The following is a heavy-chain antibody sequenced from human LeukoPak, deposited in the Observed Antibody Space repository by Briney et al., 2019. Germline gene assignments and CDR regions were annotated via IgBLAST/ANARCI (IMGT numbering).Heavy chain of an antibody. CDR1: GFTFSSYS. Sequence: PGGSLRLSCAASGFTFSSYSMNWVRQAPGKGLEWVSYISSSSSTIYYADSVKGRFTISRDNAKNSLCLQMNSLRAEDTAVYYCARALRYFDWLSTSPEYNWFDPWGQGTLVTVSS. J-gene: IGHJ5*02. CDR3: ARALRYFDWLSTSPEYNWFDP. V-gene: IGHV3-48*01. CDR2: ISSSSSTI. D-gene: IGHD3-9*01.